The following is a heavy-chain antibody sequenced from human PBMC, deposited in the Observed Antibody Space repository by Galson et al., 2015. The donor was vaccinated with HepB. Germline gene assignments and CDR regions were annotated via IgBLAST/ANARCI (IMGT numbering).Heavy chain of an antibody. V-gene: IGHV3-30-3*01. D-gene: IGHD2-2*01. Sequence: SLRLSCAASGFTFSSYAMHWVRQAPGKGLEWVAVISYDGSNKYYADSVKGRFTISRDNSKNTLYLQMNSLRAEDTAVYYCARELVALVYYFDYWGQGTLVTVSS. CDR2: ISYDGSNK. J-gene: IGHJ4*02. CDR3: ARELVALVYYFDY. CDR1: GFTFSSYA.